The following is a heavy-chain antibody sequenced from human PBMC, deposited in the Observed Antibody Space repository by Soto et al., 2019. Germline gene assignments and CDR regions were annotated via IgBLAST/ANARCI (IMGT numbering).Heavy chain of an antibody. V-gene: IGHV4-34*01. CDR3: ARRYIAARRLGGWFYP. Sequence: SETLSLTCAVYGGSFSGYDWSWIRQPPGKGLEWIGEINHSGSTNYNPSLKSRVTISVDTSKNQFSLKLSSVTAADTAVYYCARRYIAARRLGGWFYPWGQGTLVTVSS. J-gene: IGHJ5*02. D-gene: IGHD6-6*01. CDR1: GGSFSGYD. CDR2: INHSGST.